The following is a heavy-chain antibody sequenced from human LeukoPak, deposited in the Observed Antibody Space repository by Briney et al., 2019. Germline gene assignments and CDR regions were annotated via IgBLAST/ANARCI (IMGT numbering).Heavy chain of an antibody. CDR1: GYTFTGYY. V-gene: IGHV1-2*02. Sequence: ASVKVSCKASGYTFTGYYMHWVRQAPGQGLEWTGWINPNSGGTNYAQKFQGRVTMTRDTSISTAYMELSRLRSDDTAVYYCARGYAGIAVAGRYYFDYWGQGTLVTVSS. D-gene: IGHD6-19*01. J-gene: IGHJ4*02. CDR3: ARGYAGIAVAGRYYFDY. CDR2: INPNSGGT.